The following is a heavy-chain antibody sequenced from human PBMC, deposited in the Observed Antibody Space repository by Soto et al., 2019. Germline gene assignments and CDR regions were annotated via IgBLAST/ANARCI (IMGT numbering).Heavy chain of an antibody. V-gene: IGHV3-48*03. D-gene: IGHD3-22*01. J-gene: IGHJ4*02. Sequence: GGSLRLSCAASGSTFSSYEMNWVRQAPGKGLEWVSYISDNDETIYYADSVEGRFTISRDTMKNSLFLQMSSLRAEDTAVYYCARGAREGYYFDYWGQGTLVTVSS. CDR3: ARGAREGYYFDY. CDR1: GSTFSSYE. CDR2: ISDNDETI.